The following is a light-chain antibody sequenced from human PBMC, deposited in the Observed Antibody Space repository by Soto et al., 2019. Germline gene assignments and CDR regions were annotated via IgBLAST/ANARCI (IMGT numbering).Light chain of an antibody. CDR2: EVT. V-gene: IGLV2-8*01. Sequence: QSALTQPPSASGSPGQSVTTSCTGTSSDVGGYNYVAWYQHHPGKAPKLMIYEVTKRPSGVPDRFSGSKSGNTASLTVSGLQAEDEADYYCSSYADSNIWVFGGGTKLTVL. CDR1: SSDVGGYNY. CDR3: SSYADSNIWV. J-gene: IGLJ3*02.